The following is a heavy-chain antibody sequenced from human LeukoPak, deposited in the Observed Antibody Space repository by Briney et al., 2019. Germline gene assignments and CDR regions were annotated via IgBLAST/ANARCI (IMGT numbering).Heavy chain of an antibody. Sequence: PGESLKISCKGSGYSFTSYWIGRVRQMPGKGLEWMGIIYPGDSDTRYSPSFQGQVTISADKSISTAYLQWSSLKASDTAMYYCARQGLRGSGSYYSDYWGQGTLVTVSS. D-gene: IGHD3-10*01. CDR1: GYSFTSYW. CDR2: IYPGDSDT. V-gene: IGHV5-51*01. CDR3: ARQGLRGSGSYYSDY. J-gene: IGHJ4*02.